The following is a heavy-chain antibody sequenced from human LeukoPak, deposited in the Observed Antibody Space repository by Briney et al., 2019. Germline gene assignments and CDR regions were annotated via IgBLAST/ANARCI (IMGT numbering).Heavy chain of an antibody. CDR2: MYHSGST. J-gene: IGHJ5*02. CDR1: GYSISRGHY. CDR3: ARGPRFGELLWHWFDP. Sequence: SETLSLTCTVSGYSISRGHYWGWIRPPPGKGLEWIGSMYHSGSTYYNPPLKSRVTISEDTSKNQFSLKLRSVTAADTAVYYCARGPRFGELLWHWFDPWGQGTLVTVSS. D-gene: IGHD3-10*01. V-gene: IGHV4-38-2*02.